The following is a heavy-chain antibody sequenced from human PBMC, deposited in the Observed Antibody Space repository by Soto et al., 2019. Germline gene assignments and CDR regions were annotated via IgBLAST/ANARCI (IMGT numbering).Heavy chain of an antibody. CDR3: ARASPYCDILTGYYNCYYDGMDV. CDR2: ISAYNGNT. V-gene: IGHV1-18*01. CDR1: GYTFTSYG. D-gene: IGHD3-9*01. Sequence: ASVKVSCKASGYTFTSYGISWVRQAPGQGLEWMGWISAYNGNTNYPQKLQGRVTMTTDTSTSTGYMELRSLGSDDTGVYYWARASPYCDILTGYYNCYYDGMDVWGQGTTVTVSS. J-gene: IGHJ6*02.